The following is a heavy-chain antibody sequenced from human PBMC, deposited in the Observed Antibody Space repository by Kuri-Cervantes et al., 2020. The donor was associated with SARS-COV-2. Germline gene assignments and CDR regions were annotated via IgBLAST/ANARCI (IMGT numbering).Heavy chain of an antibody. CDR1: GFTFSSYW. J-gene: IGHJ4*02. Sequence: GESLKISCAASGFTFSSYWMSWVRQAPGKGLEWVAVISYDGSNKYYADSVKGRFTIPRDNSKNTLYLQMNSLRAEDTAVYYCATTKGRFLEWLFYWGQGTLVTVSS. CDR3: ATTKGRFLEWLFY. D-gene: IGHD3-3*01. V-gene: IGHV3-30*03. CDR2: ISYDGSNK.